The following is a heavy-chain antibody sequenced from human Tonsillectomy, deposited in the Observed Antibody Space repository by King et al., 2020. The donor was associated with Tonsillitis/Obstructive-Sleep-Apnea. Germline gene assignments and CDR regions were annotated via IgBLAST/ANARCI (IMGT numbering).Heavy chain of an antibody. J-gene: IGHJ3*02. CDR2: IYYSGST. Sequence: QLQESGPGLVKPSETLSLTCTVSGGPISSSSYYWGWIRQPPGKGLEWIGSIYYSGSTYYNPSLKSRVTISVDTSKNQFSLKLSSVTAADTAVYYCARQLVAVAGTAAFDIWGQGTMVTVSS. CDR1: GGPISSSSYY. CDR3: ARQLVAVAGTAAFDI. V-gene: IGHV4-39*01. D-gene: IGHD6-19*01.